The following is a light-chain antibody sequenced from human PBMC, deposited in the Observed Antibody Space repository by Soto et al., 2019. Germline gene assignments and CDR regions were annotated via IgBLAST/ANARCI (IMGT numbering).Light chain of an antibody. CDR3: AAWDDSLNGSYV. Sequence: QPVLTQPPSASGTPGQRVTISCSGSSSNIGSNTVNWYQQLPGTAPKLLIYSNNHRPSGVPDRFSGSKSGTSASLAISGLQSEDEADYYCAAWDDSLNGSYVFGTGTKLTVL. J-gene: IGLJ1*01. V-gene: IGLV1-44*01. CDR1: SSNIGSNT. CDR2: SNN.